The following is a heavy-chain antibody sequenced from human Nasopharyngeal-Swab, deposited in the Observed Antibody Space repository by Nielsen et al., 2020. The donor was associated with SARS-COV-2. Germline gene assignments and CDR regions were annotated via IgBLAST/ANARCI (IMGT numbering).Heavy chain of an antibody. Sequence: GESLKISCAASGFTFSSYSMNWVRQAPGKGLEWVSYISSSSSTIYYADSVKGRFTISRDNAKNSLYLQMNSLRDEDTAVYYCVRDLNYYDRPWGQGTLVTVSS. CDR1: GFTFSSYS. V-gene: IGHV3-48*02. CDR3: VRDLNYYDRP. D-gene: IGHD3-22*01. CDR2: ISSSSSTI. J-gene: IGHJ5*02.